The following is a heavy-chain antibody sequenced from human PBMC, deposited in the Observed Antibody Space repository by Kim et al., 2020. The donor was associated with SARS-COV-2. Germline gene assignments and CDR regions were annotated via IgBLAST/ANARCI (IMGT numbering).Heavy chain of an antibody. Sequence: ASVKVSCKVSGYTLTELSMHWVRQAPGKGLEWMGGFDPEDGETIYAQKFRGRVTMTEDTSTDTAYMELSSLRSEDTAVYYRATLRGPGYSSGWNNYYYYYGMDVWGQGTTVTVSS. CDR1: GYTLTELS. D-gene: IGHD6-19*01. J-gene: IGHJ6*02. CDR3: ATLRGPGYSSGWNNYYYYYGMDV. CDR2: FDPEDGET. V-gene: IGHV1-24*01.